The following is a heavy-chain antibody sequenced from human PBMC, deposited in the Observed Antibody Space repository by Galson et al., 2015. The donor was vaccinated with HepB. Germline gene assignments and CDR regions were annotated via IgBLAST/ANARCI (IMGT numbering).Heavy chain of an antibody. D-gene: IGHD2-15*01. J-gene: IGHJ4*02. CDR2: ITSSGGNR. V-gene: IGHV3-23*01. CDR3: AKDGIMVANNPYHFHY. CDR1: GFTFSRYA. Sequence: SLRLSCAASGFTFSRYAMTWVRQAPGKGLEWVPSITSSGGNRYYTDSVKGRFTVSRDNSKNTLLLQLNSLRAEDTAMYFCAKDGIMVANNPYHFHYWGQGTLVTVSS.